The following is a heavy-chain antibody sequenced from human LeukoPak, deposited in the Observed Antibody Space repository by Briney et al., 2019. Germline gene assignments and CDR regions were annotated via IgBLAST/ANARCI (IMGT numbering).Heavy chain of an antibody. CDR1: GYSITSGYN. J-gene: IGHJ4*02. D-gene: IGHD2-2*02. Sequence: SETLSLTCTVSGYSITSGYNWAWIRQPPGKVLEWIGSIYHSGSAYYNPSLKSRVTISVDTSKNQFSLKLSAVTAADTAVYYCVRYCSSTTCYTRAVDYWGQGTLVTVSS. CDR3: VRYCSSTTCYTRAVDY. V-gene: IGHV4-38-2*02. CDR2: IYHSGSA.